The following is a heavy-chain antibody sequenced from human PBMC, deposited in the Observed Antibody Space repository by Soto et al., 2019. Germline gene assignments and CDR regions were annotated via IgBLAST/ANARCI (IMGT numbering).Heavy chain of an antibody. V-gene: IGHV3-30*18. CDR3: AKDDYDFWSVHKKYYYYFMDV. J-gene: IGHJ6*03. D-gene: IGHD3-3*01. CDR1: GFSFSYYD. CDR2: ISYDGTNK. Sequence: GGSLRLSCAASGFSFSYYDMHWVRRAPGKGLEWVAVISYDGTNKYYADSVKGRFTISRDNSKNPLYLQMNSLTAEDTAVYHCAKDDYDFWSVHKKYYYYFMDVWGKGTTVTVSS.